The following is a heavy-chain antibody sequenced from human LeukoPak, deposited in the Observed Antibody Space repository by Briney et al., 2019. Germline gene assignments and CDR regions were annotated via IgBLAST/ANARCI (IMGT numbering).Heavy chain of an antibody. Sequence: PSETLSLTCAVYGGSFSGYYWSWIRQPPGKGLEWIGEINHSGSTNYNPSLKSRVTISVDTSKNQFSLKLSSVTAADTAVYYCARGLSTPRYYYDSSGYYRTYYYYYYMDVWGKGTTVTVS. CDR2: INHSGST. J-gene: IGHJ6*03. CDR3: ARGLSTPRYYYDSSGYYRTYYYYYYMDV. V-gene: IGHV4-34*01. CDR1: GGSFSGYY. D-gene: IGHD3-22*01.